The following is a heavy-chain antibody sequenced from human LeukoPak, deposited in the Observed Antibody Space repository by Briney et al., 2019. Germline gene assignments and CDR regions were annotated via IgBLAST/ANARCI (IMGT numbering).Heavy chain of an antibody. D-gene: IGHD5-18*01. CDR1: GVNLNTHG. CDR3: ARDSYGLDY. V-gene: IGHV3-33*01. J-gene: IGHJ4*02. Sequence: PVGALRLSCVASGVNLNTHGMHWVREAPGKGVGWWAVIRYDGSNKYYADSVMSRFTIFRDNSKTTLYLQMDSLRAEDTAVYYCARDSYGLDYWGQGTLVTVS. CDR2: IRYDGSNK.